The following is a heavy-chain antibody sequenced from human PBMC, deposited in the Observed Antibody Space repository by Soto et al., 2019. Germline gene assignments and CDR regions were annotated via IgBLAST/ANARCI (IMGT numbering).Heavy chain of an antibody. CDR1: GYPLESTS. CDR2: ISAYNGNT. CDR3: ARAPYDSSGYYFDY. V-gene: IGHV1-18*01. D-gene: IGHD3-22*01. J-gene: IGHJ4*02. Sequence: SVKASCEACGYPLESTSISWVRQAPGQGLVWMGWISAYNGNTNYAQKLQGRVTMTTDTSTSTAYMELRSLRSDDTAVYYCARAPYDSSGYYFDYWGQGTLVTVSA.